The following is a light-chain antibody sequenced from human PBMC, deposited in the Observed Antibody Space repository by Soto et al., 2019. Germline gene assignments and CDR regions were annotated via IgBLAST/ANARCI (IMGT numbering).Light chain of an antibody. Sequence: EIVMTQSPVTLYVSPGERATLSCRASQTVSNNLAWYQQKPGRAPRLLIHGASSRARGIPARFSGSESGTEFPLPLSTLLSEHFAIYDCQHYHNRPPWTFGQATKVEFK. V-gene: IGKV3-15*01. CDR2: GAS. CDR3: QHYHNRPPWT. J-gene: IGKJ1*01. CDR1: QTVSNN.